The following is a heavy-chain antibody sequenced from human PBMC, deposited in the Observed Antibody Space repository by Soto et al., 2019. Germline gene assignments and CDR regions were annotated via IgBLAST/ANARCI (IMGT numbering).Heavy chain of an antibody. CDR1: GGSISSGGYY. J-gene: IGHJ4*02. CDR2: IYYSGST. Sequence: SETLSLTCTVSGGSISSGGYYWSWIRQHPGKGLEWIGYIYYSGSTYYNPSLKSRVTISVDTSKNQFSLKLSSVTAADTAVYYCARGVSGYYGGRDSFDYWGQGTLVTV. V-gene: IGHV4-31*03. CDR3: ARGVSGYYGGRDSFDY. D-gene: IGHD4-17*01.